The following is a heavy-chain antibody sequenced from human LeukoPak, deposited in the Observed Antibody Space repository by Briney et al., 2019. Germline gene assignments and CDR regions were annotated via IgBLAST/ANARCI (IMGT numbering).Heavy chain of an antibody. CDR1: GFTFSSYA. D-gene: IGHD2-15*01. J-gene: IGHJ4*02. CDR3: AKDLALRDIVVVVAATGSPIDY. Sequence: GGSLRLSCAASGFTFSSYAMSWVRQAPGKGLEWVSAISGSGGSTYYADSVKGRFTISRDNSKNTLYLQMNSLRAEDTAVYYCAKDLALRDIVVVVAATGSPIDYWAQGTLVTVSS. CDR2: ISGSGGST. V-gene: IGHV3-23*01.